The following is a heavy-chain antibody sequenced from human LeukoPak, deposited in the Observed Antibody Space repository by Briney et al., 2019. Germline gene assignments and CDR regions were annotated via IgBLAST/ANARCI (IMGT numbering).Heavy chain of an antibody. V-gene: IGHV4-31*03. CDR3: ARDLLDTAMVHYWYFDL. CDR1: GASISSGTYY. Sequence: SQTLSLTCTVPGASISSGTYYWSWIRQHPGKGLEWIGYIYYNRSIYYNPSLKSRVTISVDTSKNQFSLKLSSVTAADTAVYYCARDLLDTAMVHYWYFDLWGRGTLVTVSS. D-gene: IGHD5-18*01. CDR2: IYYNRSI. J-gene: IGHJ2*01.